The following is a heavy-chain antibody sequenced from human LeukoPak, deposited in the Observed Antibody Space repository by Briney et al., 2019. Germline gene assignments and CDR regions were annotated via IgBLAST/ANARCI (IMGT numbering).Heavy chain of an antibody. CDR1: GGSFSGYY. CDR2: INHSGST. CDR3: ARRLYSSGYYYDPDY. J-gene: IGHJ4*02. D-gene: IGHD3-22*01. V-gene: IGHV4-34*01. Sequence: PSEALSLTCAVYGGSFSGYYWSWIRQPPGKGLEWIGEINHSGSTNYNPSLKSRVTISVDTSKNQFSLKLSSVTAADTAVYYCARRLYSSGYYYDPDYWGQGTLVTVSS.